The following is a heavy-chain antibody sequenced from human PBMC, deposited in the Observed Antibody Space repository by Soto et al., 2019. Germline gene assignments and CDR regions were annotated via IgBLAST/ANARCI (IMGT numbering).Heavy chain of an antibody. V-gene: IGHV3-33*01. D-gene: IGHD3-10*01. J-gene: IGHJ5*02. CDR2: IWYDGSNK. CDR3: ARDGSGGAWGWFDP. CDR1: GYTFIRYG. Sequence: QVQLVESGGGVVQPGMSLRLSCAASGYTFIRYGMHWVRQAPGKGLEWVAVIWYDGSNKYYADSVKGRFTISRDNSKKTVFLQMDSRGVEDTALYYCARDGSGGAWGWFDPWGQGTLVSVSS.